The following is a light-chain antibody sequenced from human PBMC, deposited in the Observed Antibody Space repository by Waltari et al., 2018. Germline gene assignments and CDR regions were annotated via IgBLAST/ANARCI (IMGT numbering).Light chain of an antibody. J-gene: IGLJ2*01. CDR2: EVS. CDR1: SSDVGGYNS. V-gene: IGLV2-8*01. CDR3: SSYAGTNNLV. Sequence: QSALTQPPSASGSPGQSVTIPCTGSSSDVGGYNSVSWYQQHPGKAPKLMLSEVSERPSGVPDRFSGSKSGNTASLTVSGLQAEDEADYYCSSYAGTNNLVFGGGTKLTVL.